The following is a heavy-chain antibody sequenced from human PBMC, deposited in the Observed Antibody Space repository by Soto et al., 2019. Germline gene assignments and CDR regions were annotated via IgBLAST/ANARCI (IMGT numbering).Heavy chain of an antibody. Sequence: GGSLRLSCAASGFTFSSYGMHWVRQAPGKGLEWVAVISYDGSNKYYADSVKGRFTISRDNSKNTLYLQMNSLRAEDTAVYYCAKVYDFWSGPTLGDYWGQGTLVTVSS. V-gene: IGHV3-30*18. D-gene: IGHD3-3*01. J-gene: IGHJ4*02. CDR1: GFTFSSYG. CDR3: AKVYDFWSGPTLGDY. CDR2: ISYDGSNK.